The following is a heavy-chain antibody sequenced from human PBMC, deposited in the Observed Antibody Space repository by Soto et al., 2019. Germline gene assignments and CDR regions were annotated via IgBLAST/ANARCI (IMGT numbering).Heavy chain of an antibody. CDR1: GFTFSSYS. J-gene: IGHJ4*02. Sequence: PGGSLRLSCAASGFTFSSYSMNWVRQAPGKGLEWVSSISSSSTYIYYADSVKGRFTISRDNAKNSLYLQMNSLRAEDTAVYYCARDRSATYLFDYWGQGTLVTVSS. CDR2: ISSSSTYI. CDR3: ARDRSATYLFDY. V-gene: IGHV3-21*01.